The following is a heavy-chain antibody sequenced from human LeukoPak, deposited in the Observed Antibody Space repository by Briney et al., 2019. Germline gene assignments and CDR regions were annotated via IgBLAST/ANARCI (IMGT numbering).Heavy chain of an antibody. CDR3: ARVSGVGANHGYFDY. V-gene: IGHV1-18*01. J-gene: IGHJ4*02. Sequence: ASVKVSCKASGYTFTTYGISWVRQAPGQGLECMGWINTYNGNTNYAQKFQGRVTITADESTSTAYMELSSLRSEDTAVYYCARVSGVGANHGYFDYWGQGTLVTVSS. CDR1: GYTFTTYG. CDR2: INTYNGNT. D-gene: IGHD1-26*01.